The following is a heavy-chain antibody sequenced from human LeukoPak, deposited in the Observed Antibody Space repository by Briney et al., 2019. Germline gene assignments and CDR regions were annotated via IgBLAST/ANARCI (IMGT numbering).Heavy chain of an antibody. CDR1: GFTFSSYA. Sequence: GGSLRLSCAASGFTFSSYAMSWVRQAPGKGLEWVSAISGSGASTFYADSVKGRFTISRDNSKNTLYLQMNSLRAEDTAVYYCPKGSAAARPYYFDYWGQGILVTVSS. V-gene: IGHV3-23*01. J-gene: IGHJ4*02. D-gene: IGHD6-13*01. CDR2: ISGSGAST. CDR3: PKGSAAARPYYFDY.